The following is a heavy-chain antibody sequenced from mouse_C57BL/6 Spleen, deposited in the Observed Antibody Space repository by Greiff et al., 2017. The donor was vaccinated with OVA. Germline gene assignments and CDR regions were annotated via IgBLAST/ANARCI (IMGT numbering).Heavy chain of an antibody. D-gene: IGHD2-2*01. J-gene: IGHJ2*01. CDR3: ARQSMVTS. V-gene: IGHV1-26*01. Sequence: VQLQQSGPELVKPGASVKISCKASGYTFTDYYMNWVKQSHGKSLEWIGDINPNNGGTSYNQKFKGKATLTVDKSSSTAYMELRSLTSEDSAVYYCARQSMVTSWGQGTTLTVSS. CDR2: INPNNGGT. CDR1: GYTFTDYY.